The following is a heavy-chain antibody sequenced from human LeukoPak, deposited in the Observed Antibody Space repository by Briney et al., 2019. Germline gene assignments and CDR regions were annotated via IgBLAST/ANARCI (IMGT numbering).Heavy chain of an antibody. CDR2: IWSDGNNK. D-gene: IGHD6-19*01. CDR3: ARGGLGDSSGFYY. CDR1: GFAFRSYV. Sequence: GGSLRLSCVASGFAFRSYVVHWVRQAPGKGLEWVAMIWSDGNNKLYADSVKGRFSVSRDNSKNKVFLQMNSLRVEDTAKYYCARGGLGDSSGFYYWGQGTLVTVSS. J-gene: IGHJ4*02. V-gene: IGHV3-33*01.